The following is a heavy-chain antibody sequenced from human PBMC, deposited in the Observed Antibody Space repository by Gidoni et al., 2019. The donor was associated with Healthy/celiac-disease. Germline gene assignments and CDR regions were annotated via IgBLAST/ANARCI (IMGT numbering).Heavy chain of an antibody. CDR1: GDTFTRYY. Sequence: QVQLVQSGAEVTTPGASVMVSCKASGDTFTRYYMLWVRQAPGQGLEWMGIINPSGGSTSYEQKFQGRVTMTRDTSTSTVYMELSSLRSEDTAVYYCARGGYYYDSSGYYYGFYLDYWGQGTLVTVSS. CDR3: ARGGYYYDSSGYYYGFYLDY. CDR2: INPSGGST. J-gene: IGHJ4*02. V-gene: IGHV1-46*01. D-gene: IGHD3-22*01.